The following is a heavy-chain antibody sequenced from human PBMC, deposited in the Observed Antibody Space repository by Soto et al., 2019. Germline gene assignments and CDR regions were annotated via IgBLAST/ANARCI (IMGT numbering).Heavy chain of an antibody. V-gene: IGHV3-23*01. D-gene: IGHD3-3*01. CDR2: ISGGGGTT. CDR1: GFTFSTYA. Sequence: PGGSLRLSCGASGFTFSTYAMSWVRQAPGKGLEWVSSISGGGGTTVYADSVKGRFTISRDNSKNTLYLQMNSLRAEDTAVYYCAKFPSLRFLEWLSNYFDYWGQGTLVTVS. J-gene: IGHJ4*02. CDR3: AKFPSLRFLEWLSNYFDY.